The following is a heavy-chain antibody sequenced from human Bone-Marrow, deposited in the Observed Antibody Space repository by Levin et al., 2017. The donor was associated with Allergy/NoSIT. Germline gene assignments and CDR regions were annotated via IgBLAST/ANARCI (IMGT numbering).Heavy chain of an antibody. CDR1: GFTFSYYG. J-gene: IGHJ4*02. D-gene: IGHD7-27*01. CDR2: ISGTDTST. V-gene: IGHV3-23*01. Sequence: LSLTCAASGFTFSYYGMSWVRQAPGKGLEWVSLISGTDTSTYYADSVRGRFTISRDNSKNMLYLQMNSLRADDTAVYFCVKTGSAYDYWGQGTLVAVSS. CDR3: VKTGSAYDY.